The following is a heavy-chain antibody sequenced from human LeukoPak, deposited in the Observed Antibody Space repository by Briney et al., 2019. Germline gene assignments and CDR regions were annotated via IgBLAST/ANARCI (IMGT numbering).Heavy chain of an antibody. J-gene: IGHJ5*02. Sequence: SETLSLTCTVSGGSISSSSYYWGWIRQPPGKGLEWIGSIYYSGSTYYNPSLKSRVTISVDTSKNQFSLKLSSVTAADTAVYYCARRPGDFWSGNWLDPWGQGTLVTVSS. V-gene: IGHV4-39*01. D-gene: IGHD3-3*01. CDR2: IYYSGST. CDR1: GGSISSSSYY. CDR3: ARRPGDFWSGNWLDP.